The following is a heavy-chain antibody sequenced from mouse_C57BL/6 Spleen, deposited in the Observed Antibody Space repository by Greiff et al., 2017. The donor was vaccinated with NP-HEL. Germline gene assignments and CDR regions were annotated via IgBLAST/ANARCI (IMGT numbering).Heavy chain of an antibody. CDR1: GFNIKDDY. Sequence: EVQLQQSGAELVRPGASVKLSCTASGFNIKDDYMHWVKQRPEQGLEWIGWIDPENGDTEYASKLQGKATITADTSSNTAYLQLSSLTSEDTAVYCCTTFYGSSYKAYWGQGTLVTVSA. J-gene: IGHJ3*01. CDR3: TTFYGSSYKAY. D-gene: IGHD1-1*01. V-gene: IGHV14-4*01. CDR2: IDPENGDT.